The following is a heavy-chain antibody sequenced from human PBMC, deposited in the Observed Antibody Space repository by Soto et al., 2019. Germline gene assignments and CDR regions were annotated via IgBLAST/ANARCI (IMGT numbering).Heavy chain of an antibody. CDR2: FSLSGTT. Sequence: SETLSLTCTVSGASITGSSYWSWIRQPAGKGLEWIGRFSLSGTTNYNPSLRSRVTMSADVSKNQFSLRLTSVTAADTALYYCARGMTPPGAPAWHYFAPWGQGALVTVSS. V-gene: IGHV4-4*07. CDR1: GASITGSSY. D-gene: IGHD1-7*01. J-gene: IGHJ5*02. CDR3: ARGMTPPGAPAWHYFAP.